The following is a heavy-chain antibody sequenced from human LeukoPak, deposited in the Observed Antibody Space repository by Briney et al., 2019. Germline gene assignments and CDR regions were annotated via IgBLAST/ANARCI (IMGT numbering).Heavy chain of an antibody. J-gene: IGHJ4*02. V-gene: IGHV3-23*01. D-gene: IGHD3-22*01. CDR2: VSGSGGST. CDR3: ARADTSGYIYYFDY. CDR1: GFTFSNSA. Sequence: GGSLRLSCAASGFTFSNSAMSWVRQAPGKGLEWVSTVSGSGGSTYYADSVKGRFTISRDNSKNTLYLQVNSLRAEDTAVYYCARADTSGYIYYFDYWGQGTLVTVSS.